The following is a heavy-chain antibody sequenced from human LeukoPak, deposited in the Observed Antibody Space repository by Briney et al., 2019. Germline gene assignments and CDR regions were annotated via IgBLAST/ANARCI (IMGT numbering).Heavy chain of an antibody. J-gene: IGHJ4*02. CDR3: ERGTMNLDS. CDR1: GYTFTGYY. CDR2: INPYSGDT. V-gene: IGHV1-2*02. D-gene: IGHD3-22*01. Sequence: ASVKVSCKASGYTFTGYYIHWVRQAPGQGLEWMGWINPYSGDTAYAQKFQGRVTITRDTSINTAYMELNRLKFDDTAVYYCERGTMNLDSWGQGTLVTVSS.